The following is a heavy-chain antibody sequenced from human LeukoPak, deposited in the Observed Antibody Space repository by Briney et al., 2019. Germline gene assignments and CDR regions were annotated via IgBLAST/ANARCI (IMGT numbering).Heavy chain of an antibody. CDR1: GFIVSDNY. V-gene: IGHV3-53*01. D-gene: IGHD2-21*02. Sequence: PGGSLRLSCVASGFIVSDNYMSWIRQAPGKEPQWVSIIYPDGRAFYAESAKGRFTISRDNSRNTLYIEMNILRADDTALYYCARGRLPNGADNWGQGTLVTVSS. J-gene: IGHJ4*02. CDR3: ARGRLPNGADN. CDR2: IYPDGRA.